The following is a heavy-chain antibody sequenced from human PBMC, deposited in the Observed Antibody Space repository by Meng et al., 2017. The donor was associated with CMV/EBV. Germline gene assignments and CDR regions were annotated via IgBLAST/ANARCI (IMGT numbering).Heavy chain of an antibody. CDR1: GGSISSSSYY. V-gene: IGHV4-39*01. CDR3: ARLAAAGLATLDY. Sequence: SETLSLTCTVSGGSISSSSYYWGWIRQPPGKGLEWIGSIYYSGSTYYNPSLKSRVTISVDTSKNQFSLKLSSVIAADTAVYYCARLAAAGLATLDYWGQGTLVTVSS. D-gene: IGHD6-13*01. CDR2: IYYSGST. J-gene: IGHJ4*02.